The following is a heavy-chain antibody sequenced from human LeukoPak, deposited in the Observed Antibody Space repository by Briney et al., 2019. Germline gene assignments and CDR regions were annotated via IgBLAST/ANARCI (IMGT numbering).Heavy chain of an antibody. Sequence: SETLSLTCAVYGGSFSGYYWSWIRQPPGKGLEWIGEINHSGSTNYNPSLKSRVTISVDTSKNQFSLKMSSVTAVDTAVYYCARAGRYCSGGSCYRSPIDYWGQGTLVTVSS. CDR3: ARAGRYCSGGSCYRSPIDY. CDR2: INHSGST. CDR1: GGSFSGYY. D-gene: IGHD2-15*01. J-gene: IGHJ4*02. V-gene: IGHV4-34*01.